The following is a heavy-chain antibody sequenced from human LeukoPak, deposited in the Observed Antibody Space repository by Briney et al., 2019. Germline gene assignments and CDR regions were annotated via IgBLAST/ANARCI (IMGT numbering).Heavy chain of an antibody. D-gene: IGHD1-26*01. J-gene: IGHJ6*02. CDR2: ISGSGGST. CDR3: ARISLGAIWGYYYGMDV. CDR1: GFTFSSYA. Sequence: PGGSLRLSCAASGFTFSSYAMSWVRQAPGKGLEWVSAISGSGGSTYYADSVKGRFTISRDNSKNTLYLQMNSLRAEDTAVFYCARISLGAIWGYYYGMDVWGQGTTVTVSS. V-gene: IGHV3-23*01.